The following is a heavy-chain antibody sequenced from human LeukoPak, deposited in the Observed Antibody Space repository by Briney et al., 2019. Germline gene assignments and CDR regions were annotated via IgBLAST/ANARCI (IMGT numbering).Heavy chain of an antibody. V-gene: IGHV4-34*01. CDR1: GRSFSGYY. Sequence: PSETLSLTCAVYGRSFSGYYWSWIRQPPGKGLEWIGEINHSGSTNYNPSLKSRVTISVDTSKNQFSLKLSSVTAADTAVYYCARGGVHFSSTSCSIASYYYYYMDVWGKETTVTVSS. CDR2: INHSGST. D-gene: IGHD2-2*01. CDR3: ARGGVHFSSTSCSIASYYYYYMDV. J-gene: IGHJ6*03.